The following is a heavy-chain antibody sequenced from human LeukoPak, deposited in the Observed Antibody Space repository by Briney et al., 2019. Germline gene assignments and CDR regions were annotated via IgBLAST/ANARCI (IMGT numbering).Heavy chain of an antibody. CDR2: ISTSGDRT. CDR3: ARSAVGTSCCTAVDY. CDR1: GFTFSTYA. V-gene: IGHV3-23*01. D-gene: IGHD1-26*01. J-gene: IGHJ4*02. Sequence: GGSLRLSCAASGFTFSTYAVTWVRQAPGKGLEWVSGISTSGDRTYYADSVKGRFTISRDNSKNTLYLQMNSLRAEDTAEYHCARSAVGTSCCTAVDYWGQGTLVTVSS.